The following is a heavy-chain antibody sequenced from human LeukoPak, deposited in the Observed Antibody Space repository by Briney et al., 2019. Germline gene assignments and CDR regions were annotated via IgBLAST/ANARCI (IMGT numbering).Heavy chain of an antibody. CDR1: GFTFSTNF. Sequence: GGSLRLSCAVSGFTFSTNFMSWVRQAPGKGPEWVSIIYADGGTKYADSVKGRFTISRDTSKNTFSLQMNNLRAEDTAVYYCARLASRSYWGQGTLVAVSS. J-gene: IGHJ4*02. CDR2: IYADGGT. V-gene: IGHV3-53*01. CDR3: ARLASRSY. D-gene: IGHD6-6*01.